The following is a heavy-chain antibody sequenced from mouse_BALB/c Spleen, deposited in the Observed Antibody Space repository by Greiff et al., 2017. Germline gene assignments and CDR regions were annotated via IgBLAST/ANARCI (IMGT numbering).Heavy chain of an antibody. Sequence: VQLQQPGAELVKPGASVKISCKGSGYTFTDYAMHWVKQSHAKSLEWIGVISTYYGDASYNQKFKGKATMTVDKSSSTAYMELARLTSEDSAIYYCARGEATVDYWGQGTTLTVSS. CDR1: GYTFTDYA. D-gene: IGHD3-2*02. J-gene: IGHJ2*01. V-gene: IGHV1S137*01. CDR2: ISTYYGDA. CDR3: ARGEATVDY.